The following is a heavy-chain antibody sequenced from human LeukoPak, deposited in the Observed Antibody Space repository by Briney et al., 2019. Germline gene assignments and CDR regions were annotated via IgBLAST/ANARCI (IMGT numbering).Heavy chain of an antibody. J-gene: IGHJ3*02. D-gene: IGHD6-13*01. CDR3: ASSWDDAFDI. CDR2: INHSGST. CDR1: GGSFSGYY. Sequence: SETLSLTCAVYGGSFSGYYWSWIRQPPGKGLEWIGEINHSGSTNYNPSLKSRVTISVDTSKNQFSLKLSSVTAADTAVYYCASSWDDAFDIWGQGTMVTVSS. V-gene: IGHV4-34*01.